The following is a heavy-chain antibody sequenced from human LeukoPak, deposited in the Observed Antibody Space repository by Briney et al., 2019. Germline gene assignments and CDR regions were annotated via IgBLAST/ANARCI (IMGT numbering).Heavy chain of an antibody. V-gene: IGHV3-30*03. CDR3: ARAKYYDSRGYSVREAYDI. J-gene: IGHJ3*02. D-gene: IGHD3-22*01. Sequence: GGSLRLSCAASGFTFSSYWMSWVRRAPGKGLEWVAVISHDGNIKYHADSMKDRFTISRDNSRNTLYLQMNNLRPEDTAVYSCARAKYYDSRGYSVREAYDIWGQGTMVTVSS. CDR1: GFTFSSYW. CDR2: ISHDGNIK.